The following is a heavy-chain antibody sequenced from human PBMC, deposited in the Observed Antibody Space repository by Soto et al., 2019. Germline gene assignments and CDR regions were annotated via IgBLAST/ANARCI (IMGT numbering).Heavy chain of an antibody. V-gene: IGHV4-39*01. J-gene: IGHJ4*02. D-gene: IGHD6-6*01. CDR3: ARGLSSPSAAGV. Sequence: QLQLQESGPGLVKPSETLSLTCAVSGGSVSSGGNYWGWIRQSPGKGLEWIGSVHDTGTTHYYPSLTCRVTISVDTSKNQFSLNVNSVTAADTSVYYCARGLSSPSAAGVWGQGTLVTVSS. CDR2: VHDTGTT. CDR1: GGSVSSGGNY.